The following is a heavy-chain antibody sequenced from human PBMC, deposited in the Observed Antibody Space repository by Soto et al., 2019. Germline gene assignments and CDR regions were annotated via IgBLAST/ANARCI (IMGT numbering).Heavy chain of an antibody. CDR3: ARAHRAITMVRGVIIGRASDYYYGMDV. V-gene: IGHV3-64*01. D-gene: IGHD3-10*01. CDR1: GFSFSSYA. J-gene: IGHJ6*02. Sequence: GGSLRLSCAASGFSFSSYAMHWVRQAPGKGLEYVSAVSNNGGSTYYANSVKGRFTISRDNSKNTLYLQMGSLRAEDMALYYCARAHRAITMVRGVIIGRASDYYYGMDVWGQGTTVTVSS. CDR2: VSNNGGST.